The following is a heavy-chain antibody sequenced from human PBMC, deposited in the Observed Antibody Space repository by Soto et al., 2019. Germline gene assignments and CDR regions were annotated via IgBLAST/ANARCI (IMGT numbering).Heavy chain of an antibody. CDR1: GGSVSSGSYY. CDR3: ARWGGDYDSSGYWDYFDY. D-gene: IGHD3-22*01. CDR2: IYYSGST. J-gene: IGHJ4*02. V-gene: IGHV4-61*01. Sequence: SETLSLTCTVSGGSVSSGSYYWSWIRQPPGKGLEWIGYIYYSGSTNYNPSLKSRVTISVDTSKNQFSLKLSSVTAADTAVYYCARWGGDYDSSGYWDYFDYWGQGTLVTVSS.